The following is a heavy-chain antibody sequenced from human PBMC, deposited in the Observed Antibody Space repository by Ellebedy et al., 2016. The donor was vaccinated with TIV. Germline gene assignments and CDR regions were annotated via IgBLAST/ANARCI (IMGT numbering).Heavy chain of an antibody. J-gene: IGHJ4*02. D-gene: IGHD4-11*01. CDR1: GFTFSSYA. CDR2: LYSGGRT. Sequence: GESLKISCAASGFTFSSYAMSWVRQAPGKGLEWVSLLYSGGRTYYGASVKGRFTISRDNAKNSLYLHMRALRAEDTAVYYCARDRVDYRDFDYWGQGALVTVSS. CDR3: ARDRVDYRDFDY. V-gene: IGHV3-66*01.